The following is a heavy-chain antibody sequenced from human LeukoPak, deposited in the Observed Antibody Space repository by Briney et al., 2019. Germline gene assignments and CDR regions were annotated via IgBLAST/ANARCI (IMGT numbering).Heavy chain of an antibody. CDR1: GITLSNYG. CDR3: AKRGVVIRAILVGFHKEAYYFDS. J-gene: IGHJ4*02. CDR2: ISDSGGRT. V-gene: IGHV3-23*01. D-gene: IGHD2-21*01. Sequence: GGSLRLSCAVSGITLSNYGMSWVRQAPGKGLEWVAGISDSGGRTNYADSVKGRFTISRDNSKNTLYLQMNSLRAEDTAVYFCAKRGVVIRAILVGFHKEAYYFDSWGQGALVTVSS.